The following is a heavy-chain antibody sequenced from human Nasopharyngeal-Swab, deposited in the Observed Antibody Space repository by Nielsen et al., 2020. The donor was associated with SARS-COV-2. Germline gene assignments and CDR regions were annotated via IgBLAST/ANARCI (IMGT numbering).Heavy chain of an antibody. CDR1: GGSISSGSYY. Sequence: SETLSLTCTVSGGSISSGSYYWSWIRQPAGKGLEWIGRIYTSGSTNYNPSLKSRVTISVDTSKNQFSLKLSSVTAADTAVYYCARDIGYAGYLDYRGQGTLVTVSS. J-gene: IGHJ4*02. CDR2: IYTSGST. V-gene: IGHV4-61*02. CDR3: ARDIGYAGYLDY. D-gene: IGHD3-9*01.